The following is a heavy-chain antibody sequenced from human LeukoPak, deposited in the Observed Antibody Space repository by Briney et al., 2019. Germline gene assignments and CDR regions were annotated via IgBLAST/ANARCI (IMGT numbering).Heavy chain of an antibody. V-gene: IGHV3-66*03. D-gene: IGHD4-17*01. J-gene: IGHJ5*02. CDR2: IRDSGET. CDR1: GFTFSSYG. Sequence: GGSLTLSCAAPGFTFSSYGMSWVRQAPGKGLEWVSLIRDSGETFYADSVKGRFTISRDNSKNTMYLQMNRLRVEDTAVYFCARDRAVTQDWVEFDPWGQGTLVTVSS. CDR3: ARDRAVTQDWVEFDP.